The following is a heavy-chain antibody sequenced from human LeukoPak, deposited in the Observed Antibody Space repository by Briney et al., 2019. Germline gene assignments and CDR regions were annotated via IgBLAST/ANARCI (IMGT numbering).Heavy chain of an antibody. CDR1: GVSISSDNW. J-gene: IGHJ4*02. CDR3: ARDIGATPHLGD. V-gene: IGHV4-61*03. CDR2: IYYSGST. Sequence: PSETLSLTCAVSGVSISSDNWWSWVRQPPGQGLEWIGYIYYSGSTNYNPSLKSRVTISVDTSRNHFSLKLNSVTAADTAVYYCARDIGATPHLGDWGQGTLVTVSS. D-gene: IGHD1-26*01.